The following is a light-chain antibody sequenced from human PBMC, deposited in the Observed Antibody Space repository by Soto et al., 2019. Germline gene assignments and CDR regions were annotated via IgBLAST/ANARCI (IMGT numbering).Light chain of an antibody. CDR3: SSSAGNNNMV. V-gene: IGLV2-8*01. CDR2: EVT. CDR1: SSDIGASTY. Sequence: QSVLSQPPSASGSPGQSVTISCTGTSSDIGASTYVSWYQQHPGRAPNLIVYEVTKRPSGVPDRFSGSKSGDTASLTVSGLQADDEADYYCSSSAGNNNMVFGGGTKLTVL. J-gene: IGLJ2*01.